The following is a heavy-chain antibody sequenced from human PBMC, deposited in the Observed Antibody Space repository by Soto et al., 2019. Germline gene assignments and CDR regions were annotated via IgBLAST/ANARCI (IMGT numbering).Heavy chain of an antibody. V-gene: IGHV4-39*01. CDR3: ARRLIDTWNQGHAFDF. CDR2: IYYNGDT. J-gene: IGHJ3*01. CDR1: GGSVSSGNYF. Sequence: QLQLQESGPGLVKPAETLSLNCAVSGGSVSSGNYFWGWIRQPPGKGLEWIGNIYYNGDTYYSPSRKSRVTMSVDTAQNQFSLRLTSVTAADTAVYYCARRLIDTWNQGHAFDFWGQGTLVTVSS. D-gene: IGHD1-20*01.